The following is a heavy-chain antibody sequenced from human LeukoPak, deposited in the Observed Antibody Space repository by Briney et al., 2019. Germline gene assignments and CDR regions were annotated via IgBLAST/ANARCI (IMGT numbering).Heavy chain of an antibody. CDR1: GYTFTTYY. D-gene: IGHD1-26*01. CDR2: INPSGGST. J-gene: IGHJ4*02. Sequence: GASVKVSCKASGYTFTTYYMHWVGQAPGQGLEWMGIINPSGGSTTYAQIFQGRVTLTRDTPTSTVYMELSSLRSDDTAVYYCARAPKGVTTGYFDHWGQGTLVTVSS. V-gene: IGHV1-46*01. CDR3: ARAPKGVTTGYFDH.